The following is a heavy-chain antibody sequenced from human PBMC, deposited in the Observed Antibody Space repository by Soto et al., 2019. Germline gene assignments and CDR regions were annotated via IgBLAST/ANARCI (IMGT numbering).Heavy chain of an antibody. Sequence: PSDPLSLTCSVSGVSTNTSYRSWVRPPAGEGLEWIGRIFSSGSTSFNPSLESRVAMSVDTSQNHFPLNLSSVTDAYMAVYYCAREGSYSAYNFAHGIQLWCLAYWGQGALVTVS. V-gene: IGHV4-4*07. CDR1: GVSTNTSY. CDR2: IFSSGST. J-gene: IGHJ1*01. D-gene: IGHD5-12*01. CDR3: AREGSYSAYNFAHGIQLWCLAY.